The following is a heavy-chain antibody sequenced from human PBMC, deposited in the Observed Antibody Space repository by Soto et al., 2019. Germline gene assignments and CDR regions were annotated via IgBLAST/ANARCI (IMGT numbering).Heavy chain of an antibody. CDR3: ARALGYCSGGSCYSQGWFDP. CDR2: IYPGDSDT. D-gene: IGHD2-15*01. V-gene: IGHV5-51*01. Sequence: GESLKISGKGSGYSFTSYWIGWVRQMPGKGLEWMGIIYPGDSDTRYSPSFQGQVTISADKSISTAYLQWSSLKASDTAMYYCARALGYCSGGSCYSQGWFDPWGQGTLVTVSS. CDR1: GYSFTSYW. J-gene: IGHJ5*02.